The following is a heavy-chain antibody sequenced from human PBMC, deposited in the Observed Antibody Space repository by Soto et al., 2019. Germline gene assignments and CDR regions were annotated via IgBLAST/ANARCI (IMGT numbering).Heavy chain of an antibody. CDR1: GFTFSSYG. V-gene: IGHV3-33*01. J-gene: IGHJ4*02. Sequence: QVQLVESGGGVVQPGRSLRLSCAASGFTFSSYGMHWVRQAPGKGLEWVAVIWYDGSNKYYADSVKGRFTISRDNSKNTRYLQMNSLRAEDTAVYYCARDSFDYYDSSGYEGVGDYWGQGTLVTVSS. D-gene: IGHD3-22*01. CDR2: IWYDGSNK. CDR3: ARDSFDYYDSSGYEGVGDY.